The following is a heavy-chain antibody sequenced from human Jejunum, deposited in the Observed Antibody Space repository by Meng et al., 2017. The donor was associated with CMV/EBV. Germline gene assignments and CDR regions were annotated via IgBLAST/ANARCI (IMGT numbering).Heavy chain of an antibody. Sequence: SLKISCAASGFTFSNYYMHWVRQAPGRGLEWVANIRYDGGERYYVNSVEGRFFIYRDNARNTLYLQMNSLRGDDSAIYYCTRALDYWGQGTPVTVSS. CDR3: TRALDY. CDR1: GFTFSNYY. J-gene: IGHJ4*02. CDR2: IRYDGGER. V-gene: IGHV3-7*04.